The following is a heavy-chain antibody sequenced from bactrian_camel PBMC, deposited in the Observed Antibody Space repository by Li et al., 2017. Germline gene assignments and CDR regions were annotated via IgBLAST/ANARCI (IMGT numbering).Heavy chain of an antibody. Sequence: VQLVESGGGSVQAGGSLRLSCAASGYTYNRHWMTWFRQAPGKERVGVAGITSDGDTIYADSVKGRLTISKDNAKNTYLQMNSLKPEDTAMYYCAAREPKYGCGLTRRSFKYWGQGTQVTVS. CDR3: AAREPKYGCGLTRRSFKY. V-gene: IGHV3S26*01. CDR1: GYTYNRHW. D-gene: IGHD5*01. CDR2: ITSDGDT. J-gene: IGHJ4*01.